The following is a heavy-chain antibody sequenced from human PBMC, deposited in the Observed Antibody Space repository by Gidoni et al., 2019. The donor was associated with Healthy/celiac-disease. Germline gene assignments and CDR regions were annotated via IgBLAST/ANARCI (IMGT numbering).Heavy chain of an antibody. V-gene: IGHV3-33*01. D-gene: IGHD6-19*01. J-gene: IGHJ6*02. CDR3: ARGMWSSGWPRGMDV. Sequence: QVQLVESGGGVVQPGRSLRLSCAASGFTFSSYGMHWVRQAPGKGLEWVAVIWYDGSNKYYADSVKGRFTISRDNSKNTLYLQMNSLRAEDTAVYYCARGMWSSGWPRGMDVWGQGTTVTVSS. CDR1: GFTFSSYG. CDR2: IWYDGSNK.